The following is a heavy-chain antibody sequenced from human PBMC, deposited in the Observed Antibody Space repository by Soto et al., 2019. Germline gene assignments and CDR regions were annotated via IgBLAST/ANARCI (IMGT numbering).Heavy chain of an antibody. D-gene: IGHD3-16*01. V-gene: IGHV3-30*19. J-gene: IGHJ1*01. CDR1: GFTFRSYV. CDR2: TSYDGSDI. CDR3: ARWGTTGGLDV. Sequence: QVHLVESGGGVVQPGTSLRVSCVGSGFTFRSYVIHWVRQAPGKGLEWVALTSYDGSDIYYGDSVRGRFTISRDNSRNTVDLPMDSPRLEDTALYYCARWGTTGGLDVWGQGTLDSVSS.